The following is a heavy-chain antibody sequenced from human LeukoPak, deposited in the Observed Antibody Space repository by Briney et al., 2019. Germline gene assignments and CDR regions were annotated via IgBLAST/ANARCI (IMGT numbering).Heavy chain of an antibody. CDR2: ISSSGSTI. D-gene: IGHD6-19*01. Sequence: GGSLRLSCAASGFTFSSYEMNWVRQAPGKGLEWVSYISSSGSTIYYADSVKGRFTISRDNAKNSLYLQMNSLRAEDTAVYYCARGSEHSSGCIGYWGQGTLVTVSS. J-gene: IGHJ4*02. CDR3: ARGSEHSSGCIGY. CDR1: GFTFSSYE. V-gene: IGHV3-48*03.